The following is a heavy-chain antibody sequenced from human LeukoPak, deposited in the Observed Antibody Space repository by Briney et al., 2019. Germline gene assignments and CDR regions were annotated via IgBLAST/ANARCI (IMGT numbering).Heavy chain of an antibody. V-gene: IGHV4-59*08. Sequence: TPSETLSRTCTGSGGCISSDYWSWIRQPPGKGLEWIGYIYYSGSTYYYIPSLRSRVTMSVDTSKNQYSLKLSSVTAADTAVYYCARQYYYDGSGPFQHWGQGTLVTVSS. J-gene: IGHJ1*01. D-gene: IGHD3-22*01. CDR2: IYYSGST. CDR1: GGCISSDY. CDR3: ARQYYYDGSGPFQH.